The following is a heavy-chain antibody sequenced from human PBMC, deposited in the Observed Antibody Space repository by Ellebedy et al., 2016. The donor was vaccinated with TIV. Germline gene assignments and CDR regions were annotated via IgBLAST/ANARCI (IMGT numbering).Heavy chain of an antibody. CDR3: ARERRGFYAAF. CDR1: GLTFGNYA. V-gene: IGHV3-30*04. CDR2: ISYNGDTQ. J-gene: IGHJ4*02. Sequence: PGGSLRLSCAASGLTFGNYAMHWVRQAPGKGLEWVALISYNGDTQYYADSVRGRFTISRDNSKDTLSLQMDSLRDDDTALYYCARERRGFYAAFWGQGTRVTVSS. D-gene: IGHD5-12*01.